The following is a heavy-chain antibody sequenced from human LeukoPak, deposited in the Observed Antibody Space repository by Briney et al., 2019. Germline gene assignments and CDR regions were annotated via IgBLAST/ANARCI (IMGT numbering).Heavy chain of an antibody. V-gene: IGHV4-38-2*01. J-gene: IGHJ5*02. Sequence: PSETLSLTCAVSGYSISSGYYWGWIRQPPGQGLEWIGSIYHSGSTHYNPSLKSRVTISVDTSKNQFSLKLSSVTAADTAVYYCARLGYCSSTSCFPWGQGTLVTVSS. CDR2: IYHSGST. CDR3: ARLGYCSSTSCFP. D-gene: IGHD2-2*01. CDR1: GYSISSGYY.